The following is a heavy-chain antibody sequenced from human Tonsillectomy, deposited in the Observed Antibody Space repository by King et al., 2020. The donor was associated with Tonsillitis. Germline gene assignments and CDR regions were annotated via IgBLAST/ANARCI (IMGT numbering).Heavy chain of an antibody. CDR1: GFTFSSYG. V-gene: IGHV3-30*18. J-gene: IGHJ6*02. CDR3: AKRGNYYDSSAPDGMDV. Sequence: VQLVESGGGVVQPGRSLRLSCAASGFTFSSYGMHWVRQAPGKGLEWVAVISYDGSNKYYADSVKGRFTISRDNSKNTLYLQMNSLRAEDTAVYYCAKRGNYYDSSAPDGMDVWGQGTTVTVSS. CDR2: ISYDGSNK. D-gene: IGHD3-22*01.